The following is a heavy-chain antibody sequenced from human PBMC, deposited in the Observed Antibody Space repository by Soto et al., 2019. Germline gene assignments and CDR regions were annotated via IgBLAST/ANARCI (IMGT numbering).Heavy chain of an antibody. Sequence: SLTCAVYGGSFSGYSWSWIRQPPGKGLEWLGEINHSGSTNYNPSLKSRTTISVDTSKNQYSLKLSSRTAADTTLYSCARVAYYYGSGSYYSLRDYFGMDVWGQGTTVTVS. D-gene: IGHD3-10*01. CDR1: GGSFSGYS. V-gene: IGHV4-34*01. CDR2: INHSGST. CDR3: ARVAYYYGSGSYYSLRDYFGMDV. J-gene: IGHJ6*02.